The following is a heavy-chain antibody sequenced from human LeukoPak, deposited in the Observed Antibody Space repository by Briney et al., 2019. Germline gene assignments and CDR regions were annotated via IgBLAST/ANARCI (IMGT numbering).Heavy chain of an antibody. J-gene: IGHJ4*02. CDR2: INSDGSST. Sequence: GGSLRLSCAASGFTFSSYWMHWVRQAPGEGLVWVSRINSDGSSTSYADSVKGRFTISRDNAKNTLYLQMNSLRDEDTAVYYCASEGGSVAPNYFNYWGQGTLVTVSS. CDR1: GFTFSSYW. CDR3: ASEGGSVAPNYFNY. V-gene: IGHV3-74*01. D-gene: IGHD3-16*01.